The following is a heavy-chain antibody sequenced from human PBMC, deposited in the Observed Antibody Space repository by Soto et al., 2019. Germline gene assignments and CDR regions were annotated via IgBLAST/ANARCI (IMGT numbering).Heavy chain of an antibody. D-gene: IGHD6-13*01. V-gene: IGHV4-4*02. CDR3: ARVIATAVHWFDP. CDR2: IYHSGST. Sequence: QVQLQESGPGLVKPSGTLSLTCAVSGGSISSSNWWSWVRQPSGKGLEWIGDIYHSGSTNYNPSLKSRVIISVDKSKNQFSLKRSSVTAADTAVYYCARVIATAVHWFDPWGQGTLVTVSS. J-gene: IGHJ5*02. CDR1: GGSISSSNW.